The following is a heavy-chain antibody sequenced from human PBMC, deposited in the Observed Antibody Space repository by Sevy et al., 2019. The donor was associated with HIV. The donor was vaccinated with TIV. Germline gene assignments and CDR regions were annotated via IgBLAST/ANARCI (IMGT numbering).Heavy chain of an antibody. V-gene: IGHV3-33*01. Sequence: GGSLRLSCAASGFTFSSYGMHWVRQAPGKGLEWVAVIWNDRSNKEYADSVKGRFIISRDNSKNTLYLQMNSLRAEDTAVYYCASLPNNYYDSGGYSGNDAFDIWGQGTMVTVSS. CDR1: GFTFSSYG. D-gene: IGHD3-22*01. J-gene: IGHJ3*02. CDR2: IWNDRSNK. CDR3: ASLPNNYYDSGGYSGNDAFDI.